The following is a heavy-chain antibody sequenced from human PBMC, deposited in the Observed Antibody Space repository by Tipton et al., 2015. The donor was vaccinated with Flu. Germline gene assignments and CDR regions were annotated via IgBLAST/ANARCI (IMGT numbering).Heavy chain of an antibody. J-gene: IGHJ3*02. CDR3: ARVPTYYYDSSGSYRGRGDAFDI. CDR2: VFRSGST. D-gene: IGHD3-22*01. CDR1: GDSITRSYY. V-gene: IGHV4-38-2*01. Sequence: LRLSCAVSGDSITRSYYWGWIRQPPGKALEWIGNVFRSGSTYYNPSLKSRVTISVDTSKNQFSLKLSSVTAADTAVYYCARVPTYYYDSSGSYRGRGDAFDIWGQGTMVTISS.